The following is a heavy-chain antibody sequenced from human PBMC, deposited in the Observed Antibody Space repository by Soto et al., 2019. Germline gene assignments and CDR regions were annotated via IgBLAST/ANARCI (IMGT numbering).Heavy chain of an antibody. J-gene: IGHJ4*02. CDR1: GFTFSDYY. Sequence: GGSLRLSCAASGFTFSDYYMSWIRQAPGKGLEWVSYISSSGSTIYYADSVKGRFTISRDNAKNSLYLQMNSLRAEDTAVYYCARSVLWFGKLYPTSDKKIIFDYWGQGTLVTVSS. CDR3: ARSVLWFGKLYPTSDKKIIFDY. CDR2: ISSSGSTI. D-gene: IGHD3-10*01. V-gene: IGHV3-11*01.